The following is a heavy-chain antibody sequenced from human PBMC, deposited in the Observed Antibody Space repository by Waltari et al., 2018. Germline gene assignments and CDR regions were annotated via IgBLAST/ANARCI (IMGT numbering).Heavy chain of an antibody. CDR3: AREERARGARRGFDL. CDR2: IIPILGTA. CDR1: GGTFSSYA. D-gene: IGHD1-1*01. J-gene: IGHJ2*01. Sequence: QVQLVQSGAEVKKPGSSVKVSCKASGGTFSSYAISWVRQAPGQGLEWMGGIIPILGTANYAQKFQGRVTITTDESTSTAYMELSSLRSEDTAVYYCAREERARGARRGFDLWGRGTLVTVSS. V-gene: IGHV1-69*05.